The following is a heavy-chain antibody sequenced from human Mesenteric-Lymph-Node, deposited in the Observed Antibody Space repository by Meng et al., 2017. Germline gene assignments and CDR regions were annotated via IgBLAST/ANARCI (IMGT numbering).Heavy chain of an antibody. Sequence: GESLKISCAASGFSFSAYSMSWVRQAPGKGLEWVSSISPRDGTTNYADSVKGRFTISRDNSKNTQYLQMDSLRAEDTALYSCAKVPYAVVTPKTYFDYWGQGSLVTVSS. CDR2: ISPRDGTT. J-gene: IGHJ4*02. V-gene: IGHV3-23*01. D-gene: IGHD4-23*01. CDR1: GFSFSAYS. CDR3: AKVPYAVVTPKTYFDY.